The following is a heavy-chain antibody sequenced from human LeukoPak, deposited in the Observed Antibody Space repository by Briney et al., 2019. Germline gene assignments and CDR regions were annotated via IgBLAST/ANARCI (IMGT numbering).Heavy chain of an antibody. CDR3: ARPYSSGWFGAFDI. D-gene: IGHD6-19*01. J-gene: IGHJ3*02. CDR2: IYPGDSDT. Sequence: GESLKISCKGSGYSFTSYWIAWVRPMPGQGLEWMGIIYPGDSDTRYSPSFQGQVTISADKSISTAYLQWSSLKASDTAMYYCARPYSSGWFGAFDIWGQGTMVTVSS. CDR1: GYSFTSYW. V-gene: IGHV5-51*01.